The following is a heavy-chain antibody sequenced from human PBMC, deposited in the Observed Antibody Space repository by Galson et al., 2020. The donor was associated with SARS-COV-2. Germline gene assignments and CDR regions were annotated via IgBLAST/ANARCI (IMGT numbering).Heavy chain of an antibody. CDR2: ISIGHDDI. CDR1: GYTFTSYG. CDR3: VRDLHYIREE. V-gene: IGHV1-18*01. Sequence: ASVKVSCKTSGYTFTSYGIGWVRQAPGQGLEWMGWISIGHDDIGYAQKFQGRATMTKDTSSNTAYMELRSLRSDDTAVYYCVRDLHYIREEWGQGTLVTVSS. J-gene: IGHJ4*02. D-gene: IGHD3-10*01.